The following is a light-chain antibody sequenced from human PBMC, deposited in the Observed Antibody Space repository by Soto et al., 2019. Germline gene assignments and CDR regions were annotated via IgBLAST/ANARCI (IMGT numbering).Light chain of an antibody. V-gene: IGLV2-23*01. Sequence: QSALTQPASVSGSPGQSITISCTGSSSDVGRYNIVSWYQQHPGKAPKLMIYEGSQRPSGVSDRFSGSKSGNTASLTISGLQAEDEADHYCCSYAGDRDLIFGGGTKVTVL. CDR1: SSDVGRYNI. J-gene: IGLJ2*01. CDR3: CSYAGDRDLI. CDR2: EGS.